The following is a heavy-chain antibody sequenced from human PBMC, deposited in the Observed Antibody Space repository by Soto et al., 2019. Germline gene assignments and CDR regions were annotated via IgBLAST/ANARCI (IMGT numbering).Heavy chain of an antibody. CDR2: IYYSGST. J-gene: IGHJ5*02. Sequence: QVQLQESGPGLVKPSETLSLTCTVSGGSVSSGSYYWSWIRQPPGKGLEWIGCIYYSGSTNYNPSLKRRVTISVDTSKNQFSLKLSSVTAADTAVYYWARVERFLEWRKNWFDPWGQGTLVTVSS. V-gene: IGHV4-61*01. CDR3: ARVERFLEWRKNWFDP. CDR1: GGSVSSGSYY. D-gene: IGHD3-3*01.